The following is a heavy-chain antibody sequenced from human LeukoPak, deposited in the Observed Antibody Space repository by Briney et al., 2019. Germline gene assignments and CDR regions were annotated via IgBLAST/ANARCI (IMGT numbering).Heavy chain of an antibody. CDR3: ARDYCSGPTCYPLDL. D-gene: IGHD2-2*01. CDR2: ISRRSDFI. CDR1: GFGFSGVS. V-gene: IGHV3-21*01. Sequence: GGSLRLSCAASGFGFSGVSMNWVRQAPGKGLEWVSSISRRSDFIFYADSVKGRFTVSRDNAKNSLFLQLNSLRAEDTALYYCARDYCSGPTCYPLDLWGQGTLVSVSS. J-gene: IGHJ4*02.